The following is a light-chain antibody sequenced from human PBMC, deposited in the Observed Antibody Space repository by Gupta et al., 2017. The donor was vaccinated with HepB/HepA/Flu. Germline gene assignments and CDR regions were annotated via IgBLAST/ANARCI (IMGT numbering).Light chain of an antibody. CDR1: SSDVGTSNH. J-gene: IGLJ2*01. V-gene: IGLV2-14*03. CDR2: DVS. Sequence: SALTQPASVSRSPGHWITISCTGTSSDVGTSNHVSWYQQLPGKAPKLITYDVSTRPSHSFHRFSGSKSANTASLTISGLQAEDEADYYCSSYTGDRRVVFGGGTKLTVL. CDR3: SSYTGDRRVV.